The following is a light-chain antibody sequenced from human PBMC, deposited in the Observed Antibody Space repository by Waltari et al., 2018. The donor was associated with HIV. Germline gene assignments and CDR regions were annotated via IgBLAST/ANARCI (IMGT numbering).Light chain of an antibody. CDR3: CSYAGSSSYV. Sequence: QSALTQPVSVSGSPGQSITISCRGSNSDIGTPKYFSWYQQNPGEAPKLIIYDVKKRPSVASTRFSGSKVGNTAALTISGLQAEDEADYHCCSYAGSSSYVFGTGTKVTVL. CDR2: DVK. J-gene: IGLJ1*01. CDR1: NSDIGTPKY. V-gene: IGLV2-23*02.